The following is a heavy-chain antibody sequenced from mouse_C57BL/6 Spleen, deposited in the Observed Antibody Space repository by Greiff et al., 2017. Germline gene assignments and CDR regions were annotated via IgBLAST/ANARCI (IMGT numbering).Heavy chain of an antibody. D-gene: IGHD2-10*02. J-gene: IGHJ2*01. V-gene: IGHV1-15*01. CDR2: IDPETGGT. CDR3: TREGAPYGKPFDY. CDR1: GYTFTDYE. Sequence: VQLQQSGAELVRPGASVTLSCKASGYTFTDYEMHWVKQTPVHGLEWIGAIDPETGGTAYNQKFKGKAILTADKSSSTAYMELRSLTSEDSAVYYCTREGAPYGKPFDYWGQGTTLTVSS.